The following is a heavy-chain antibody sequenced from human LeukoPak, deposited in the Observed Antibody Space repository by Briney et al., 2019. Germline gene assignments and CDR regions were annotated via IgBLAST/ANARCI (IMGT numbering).Heavy chain of an antibody. D-gene: IGHD3-3*01. V-gene: IGHV5-51*01. CDR1: GYSFTSYW. CDR3: ARAKYDFWSGYHNRIGFPDY. J-gene: IGHJ4*02. Sequence: GESLKISCKGSGYSFTSYWIGWVRQMPGKGLEWMGIIYPGDSDTRYSPSFQGQVTISADKSISTAYLQWSSLKASDTAMYYCARAKYDFWSGYHNRIGFPDYWGQGTLVTVSS. CDR2: IYPGDSDT.